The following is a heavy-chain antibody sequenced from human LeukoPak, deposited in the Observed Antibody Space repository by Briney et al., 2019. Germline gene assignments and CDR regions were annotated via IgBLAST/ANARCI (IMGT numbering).Heavy chain of an antibody. Sequence: SETLSLTCTVSGGSISSGSYYWSWIRQPAGKGLEWIGRIYTSGSTYYNPSLKSRVTMSVDTSKNQFSLMLSSVTAADTAVYYCARDPTYYYDSSGYYFDYWGQGTLVTVSS. J-gene: IGHJ4*02. V-gene: IGHV4-61*02. CDR3: ARDPTYYYDSSGYYFDY. CDR1: GGSISSGSYY. D-gene: IGHD3-22*01. CDR2: IYTSGST.